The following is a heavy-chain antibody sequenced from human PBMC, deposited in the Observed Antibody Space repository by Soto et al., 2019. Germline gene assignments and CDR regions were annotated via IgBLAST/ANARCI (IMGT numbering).Heavy chain of an antibody. CDR1: GGSISSGDYY. V-gene: IGHV4-30-4*01. Sequence: QVQLQESGPGLVKPSQTLSLTCTVSGGSISSGDYYWSWIRQPPGKGMEWIGYIDYSGSTYYSPSLRSRLTISVDTSKNQFSLRLSSVTAADTAVYYCARGGRTVFGRYFDYWGQGTLVTVSS. J-gene: IGHJ4*02. D-gene: IGHD3-3*01. CDR2: IDYSGST. CDR3: ARGGRTVFGRYFDY.